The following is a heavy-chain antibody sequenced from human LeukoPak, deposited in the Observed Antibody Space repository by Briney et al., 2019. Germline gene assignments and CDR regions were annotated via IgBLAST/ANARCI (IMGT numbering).Heavy chain of an antibody. Sequence: YPGGSLRLSCAASGFIVSSNYISWVRQAPGKGLEWVSVIYSGGSTYYADSVKGRFTISRDNSKNTLYLQMNSLRAEDTAVYYCARKYSSGWYLGSWGQGTLVTVSS. J-gene: IGHJ4*02. D-gene: IGHD6-19*01. CDR3: ARKYSSGWYLGS. V-gene: IGHV3-66*01. CDR2: IYSGGST. CDR1: GFIVSSNY.